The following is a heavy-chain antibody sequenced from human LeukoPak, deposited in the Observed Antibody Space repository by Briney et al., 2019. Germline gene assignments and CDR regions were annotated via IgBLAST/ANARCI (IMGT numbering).Heavy chain of an antibody. CDR3: ARRTGSYFGQFDS. J-gene: IGHJ4*02. CDR1: GGSISSSPYY. CDR2: IYYSGSA. V-gene: IGHV4-61*05. Sequence: PSETLSLTCTVSGGSISSSPYYWGWIRQPPGKGLEWIGYIYYSGSANYNPSLKSRITISVDTSKNKFSLRLRSVTAADTAIYYCARRTGSYFGQFDSWGQGTLVTVSS. D-gene: IGHD3-10*01.